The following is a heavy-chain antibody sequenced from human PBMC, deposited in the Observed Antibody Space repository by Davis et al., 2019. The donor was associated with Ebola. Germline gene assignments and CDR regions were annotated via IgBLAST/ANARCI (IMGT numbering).Heavy chain of an antibody. CDR2: IRGST. Sequence: GESLKISCAASGFTFSDYYMSWIRQAPGKGLEWVSAIRGSTYYADSVKGRFTISRDNSKNTLYLQMNSLRAEDTAVYYCARSLWPLGDYWGQGTLVTVSS. CDR1: GFTFSDYY. V-gene: IGHV3-53*01. CDR3: ARSLWPLGDY. J-gene: IGHJ4*02. D-gene: IGHD3-10*01.